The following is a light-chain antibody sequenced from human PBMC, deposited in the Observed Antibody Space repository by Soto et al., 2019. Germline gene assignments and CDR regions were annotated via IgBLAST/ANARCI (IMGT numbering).Light chain of an antibody. CDR3: SSYTNSGHVV. CDR2: EVS. CDR1: SSDVGGYNY. J-gene: IGLJ2*01. Sequence: QSALTQPASVSGSPGQSITISCTETSSDVGGYNYVSWYQQHPGKAPKLMIYEVSNRPSGVSNRFSGSKSGNTASLTISGLQAEDEADYYCSSYTNSGHVVFGGGTKVTVL. V-gene: IGLV2-14*01.